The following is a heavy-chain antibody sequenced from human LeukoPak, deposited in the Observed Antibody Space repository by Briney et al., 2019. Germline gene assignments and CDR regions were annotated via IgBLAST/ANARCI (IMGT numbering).Heavy chain of an antibody. CDR3: ARREPQGCSGTSCFAGPVGH. D-gene: IGHD2-2*01. CDR2: ISGTSDYI. J-gene: IGHJ4*02. V-gene: IGHV3-21*06. Sequence: PGGSLRLSCAASGFTFSSYSMTWVRQAPGKGLEWVSSISGTSDYIYYADSVKGRFTISRDNGQNSLYLQMNSLRAEDTGVYYCARREPQGCSGTSCFAGPVGHWGQGTLVTVSS. CDR1: GFTFSSYS.